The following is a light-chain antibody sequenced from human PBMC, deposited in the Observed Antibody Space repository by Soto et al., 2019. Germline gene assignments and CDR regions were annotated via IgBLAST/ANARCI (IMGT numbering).Light chain of an antibody. CDR2: TAS. CDR3: QNLKTYPQA. Sequence: DFLFTQSPSFLSASIGERVTITCLASQVISSYLAWYQQKPGKAPKLLIYTASTLQSGVPSRFSGSGSGTEFTLTISSLQPEDFATYYCQNLKTYPQAFGQGTKVDIK. V-gene: IGKV1-9*01. CDR1: QVISSY. J-gene: IGKJ1*01.